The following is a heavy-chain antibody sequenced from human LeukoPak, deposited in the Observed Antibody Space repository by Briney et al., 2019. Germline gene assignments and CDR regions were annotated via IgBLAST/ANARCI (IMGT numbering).Heavy chain of an antibody. J-gene: IGHJ4*02. CDR3: VRGSGAYYDY. D-gene: IGHD1-26*01. CDR1: GFTFSSYG. V-gene: IGHV3-33*01. Sequence: GGSLRLSCAASGFTFSSYGIHWVRQAPGKGLEWVALIWYDGSNRYYADSVKGRFTISRDNSKDMLYLQMNSLRAEDTAVYHCVRGSGAYYDYWGQGTLVTVTS. CDR2: IWYDGSNR.